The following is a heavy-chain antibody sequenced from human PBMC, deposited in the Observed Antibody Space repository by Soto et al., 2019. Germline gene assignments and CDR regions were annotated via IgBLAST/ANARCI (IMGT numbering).Heavy chain of an antibody. CDR2: FYNSGNT. Sequence: QVQLQESGPGLVKPSETLSLTCTVSGDSISNYYWTWIRQPPGKGLEWLGCFYNSGNTNYNPSLTRXXTXSXXTSNHRFSRRVNAVTASDTAVYYRASTKKWLAFDYWGQGALVTVSS. CDR3: ASTKKWLAFDY. D-gene: IGHD6-19*01. J-gene: IGHJ4*02. CDR1: GDSISNYY. V-gene: IGHV4-59*01.